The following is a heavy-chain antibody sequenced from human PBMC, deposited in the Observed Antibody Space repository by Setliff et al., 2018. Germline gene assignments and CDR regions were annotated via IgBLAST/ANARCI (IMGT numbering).Heavy chain of an antibody. J-gene: IGHJ3*01. Sequence: ASVKVSCKTSGHIFSSYGITWVRQAPGQGLEWMGWIRSYNDVANYAQNFQGRVTMTKDTSARAAYMELTSLRSDDTAMYFCAISTLSICSGGSCPNAFDLWGQGTMVTVSS. CDR3: AISTLSICSGGSCPNAFDL. D-gene: IGHD2-15*01. CDR1: GHIFSSYG. V-gene: IGHV1-18*01. CDR2: IRSYNDVA.